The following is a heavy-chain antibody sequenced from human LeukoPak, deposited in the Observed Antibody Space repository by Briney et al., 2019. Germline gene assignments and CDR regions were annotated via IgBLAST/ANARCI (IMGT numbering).Heavy chain of an antibody. V-gene: IGHV3-23*01. Sequence: GGSLRLSCAASGFTFRTHAMTWVRQAPGKGLEWVSGMSGSGDTTYYADSVKGRFTISRDNSKNTLFLQMNSLRAEDTAVYYCAKVAGISGWYVYYFDYWGQGTLVTVS. J-gene: IGHJ4*02. D-gene: IGHD6-19*01. CDR3: AKVAGISGWYVYYFDY. CDR1: GFTFRTHA. CDR2: MSGSGDTT.